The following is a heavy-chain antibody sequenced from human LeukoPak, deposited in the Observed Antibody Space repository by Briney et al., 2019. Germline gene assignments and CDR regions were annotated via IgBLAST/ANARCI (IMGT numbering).Heavy chain of an antibody. D-gene: IGHD5-24*01. CDR3: SRRQGMATSNDY. J-gene: IGHJ4*02. Sequence: SVTLSLTCTVSGGSINSRSYYWGWIRQPPGKGLERIASIYYSGSTYYLPDLKRRLTISVDTSKTQFSLKVSCVTAADTAGYYCSRRQGMATSNDYWGQGTLVTVSS. V-gene: IGHV4-39*01. CDR2: IYYSGST. CDR1: GGSINSRSYY.